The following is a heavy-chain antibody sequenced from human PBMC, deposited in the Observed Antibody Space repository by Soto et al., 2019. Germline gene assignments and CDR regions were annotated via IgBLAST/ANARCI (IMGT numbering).Heavy chain of an antibody. V-gene: IGHV4-59*08. Sequence: SETLSLTCTVSGASIIGYHWGWIRQSPGRGLEWIGYLYYTGSTHYNPSLKSRVTMSVDTSKNQFSLKLSSVTAADTAVYYCARRITKPAGFDYWGQGTLVTAPQ. CDR2: LYYTGST. CDR1: GASIIGYH. J-gene: IGHJ4*02. D-gene: IGHD3-10*01. CDR3: ARRITKPAGFDY.